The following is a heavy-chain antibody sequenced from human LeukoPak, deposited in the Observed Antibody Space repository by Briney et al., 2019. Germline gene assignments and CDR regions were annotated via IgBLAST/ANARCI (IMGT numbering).Heavy chain of an antibody. CDR2: ISAYNGNT. CDR1: GYTFTGYG. Sequence: ASVKVSCKASGYTFTGYGISWVRQAPGQGLEWMGWISAYNGNTNYAQKLQGRVTMTTDTSTSTAYMELRSLRSDDTAVYYCARDGRREWELYYFDYWGQGTLVTVSS. V-gene: IGHV1-18*01. D-gene: IGHD1-26*01. CDR3: ARDGRREWELYYFDY. J-gene: IGHJ4*02.